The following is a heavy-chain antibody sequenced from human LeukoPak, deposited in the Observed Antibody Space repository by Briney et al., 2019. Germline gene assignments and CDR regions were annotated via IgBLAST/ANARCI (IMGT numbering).Heavy chain of an antibody. CDR1: GYTFTSYY. CDR2: INPSGGST. CDR3: ARGALGYCSSTSCLSCYFDY. J-gene: IGHJ4*02. D-gene: IGHD2-2*01. V-gene: IGHV1-46*01. Sequence: ASVKVSCKASGYTFTSYYMHWVRQAPGQGLEWMGIINPSGGSTSYAQKFQGRVTMTRDTSTSTVYMELSSLRSEDTAVYYCARGALGYCSSTSCLSCYFDYWGQGTLVTVSS.